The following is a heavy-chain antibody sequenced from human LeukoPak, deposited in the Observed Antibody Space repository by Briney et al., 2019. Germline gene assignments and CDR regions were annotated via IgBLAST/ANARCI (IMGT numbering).Heavy chain of an antibody. J-gene: IGHJ3*02. D-gene: IGHD4-23*01. CDR3: ARVSAPHEWGRWFVNAFDI. Sequence: SETLSLTCTVSGGSISSSSYYWGWIRQPPGKGLEWIGSIYYSGSTYHNPSLKSRVTISVDTSKNQFSLKLSSVTAADTAVYYCARVSAPHEWGRWFVNAFDIWGQGTMVTVSS. V-gene: IGHV4-39*01. CDR2: IYYSGST. CDR1: GGSISSSSYY.